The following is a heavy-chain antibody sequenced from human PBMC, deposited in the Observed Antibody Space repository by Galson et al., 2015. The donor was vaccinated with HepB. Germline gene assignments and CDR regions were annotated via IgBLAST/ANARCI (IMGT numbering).Heavy chain of an antibody. CDR2: IIPILGIA. Sequence: SCKASGGTFSSYAISWVRQAPGQGLEWMGRIIPILGIANYAQKFQGRVTITADKSTSTAYMELSSLRSEDTAVYYCARALRYCSSTSCYVPFDYWGQGTLVTVSS. V-gene: IGHV1-69*04. CDR1: GGTFSSYA. CDR3: ARALRYCSSTSCYVPFDY. J-gene: IGHJ4*02. D-gene: IGHD2-2*01.